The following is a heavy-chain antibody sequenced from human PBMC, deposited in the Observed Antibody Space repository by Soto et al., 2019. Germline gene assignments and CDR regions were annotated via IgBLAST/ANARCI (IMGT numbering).Heavy chain of an antibody. CDR2: ISSSSSTI. D-gene: IGHD3-10*01. Sequence: GGSLRLSCAASGFTFSSYSMNWVRQAPGKGLEWVSYISSSSSTIYYADSVKGRFTISRDNAKNSLYLQMNSLRDEDTAVYYCARDPMVRGVHYYYGMDAWGQGTTVTVSS. CDR1: GFTFSSYS. CDR3: ARDPMVRGVHYYYGMDA. J-gene: IGHJ6*02. V-gene: IGHV3-48*02.